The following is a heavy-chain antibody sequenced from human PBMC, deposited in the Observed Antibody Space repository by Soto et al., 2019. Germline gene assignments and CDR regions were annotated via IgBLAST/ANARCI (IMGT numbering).Heavy chain of an antibody. CDR2: IWYDGSNK. D-gene: IGHD1-26*01. CDR1: GFTFSSYG. Sequence: PGGSLRLSCAASGFTFSSYGMHWVRQAPGKGLEWVAVIWYDGSNKYYADSVKGRFTISRDNSKNTLYLQMNSLRAEDTAVYYCARETAKWELLGYFDYWGQGTLVTVSS. J-gene: IGHJ4*02. V-gene: IGHV3-33*08. CDR3: ARETAKWELLGYFDY.